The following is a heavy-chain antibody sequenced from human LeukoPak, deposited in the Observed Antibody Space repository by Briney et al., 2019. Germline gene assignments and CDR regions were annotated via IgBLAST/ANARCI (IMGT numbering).Heavy chain of an antibody. D-gene: IGHD4-17*01. V-gene: IGHV4-39*01. CDR3: ARAFYGDYIDY. Sequence: SETLSLTCAVSGGSISSSSYYWGWIRQPPGKGLEWIGSMSYSGSTYYNPSLKSRVTISVDTSKNQFSLKLSSVTAADTAVYYCARAFYGDYIDYWGQGTLVTVSS. J-gene: IGHJ4*02. CDR1: GGSISSSSYY. CDR2: MSYSGST.